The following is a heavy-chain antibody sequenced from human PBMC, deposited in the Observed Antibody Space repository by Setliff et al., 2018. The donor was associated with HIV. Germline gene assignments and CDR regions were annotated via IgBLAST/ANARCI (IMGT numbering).Heavy chain of an antibody. CDR3: AKTQTVITVYGPFDS. Sequence: GGSLRPSCAASGFTFSSYSMNWVRQAPGKGLEWVSSISSSSSYIYYADSVKGRFTVSRDNSNNTVYLQMNSLRAEDTAMYYCAKTQTVITVYGPFDSWGQGTPVTVSS. J-gene: IGHJ4*02. V-gene: IGHV3-21*04. CDR1: GFTFSSYS. CDR2: ISSSSSYI. D-gene: IGHD4-4*01.